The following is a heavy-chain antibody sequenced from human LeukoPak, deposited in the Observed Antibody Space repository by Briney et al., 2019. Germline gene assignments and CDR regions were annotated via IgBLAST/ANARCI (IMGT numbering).Heavy chain of an antibody. V-gene: IGHV3-23*01. CDR3: AKEYSGYDFDY. D-gene: IGHD5-12*01. CDR1: GFTLRSYD. Sequence: GGSLRLSCAASGFTLRSYDMSWVRQAPGKGLEWGAATSGSGVNSYYADSVRGRFTISRDNSQNTLYLQMDSLRAEDTALYYCAKEYSGYDFDYWGQGTVVTVSS. J-gene: IGHJ4*02. CDR2: TSGSGVNS.